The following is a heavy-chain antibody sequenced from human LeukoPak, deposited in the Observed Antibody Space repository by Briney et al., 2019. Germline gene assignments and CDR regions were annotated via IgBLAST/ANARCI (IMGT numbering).Heavy chain of an antibody. V-gene: IGHV4-59*08. CDR3: ARYLAAGYFDL. J-gene: IGHJ2*01. D-gene: IGHD6-25*01. Sequence: SETLSLTCTVSGGSIVSYYWSWIRQPPGKGLEWIGYIYYTGSTNYNPSLKSRVTISVDASKNQFSLKLSSVTAADTAVYYCARYLAAGYFDLWGRGTLVTVSS. CDR2: IYYTGST. CDR1: GGSIVSYY.